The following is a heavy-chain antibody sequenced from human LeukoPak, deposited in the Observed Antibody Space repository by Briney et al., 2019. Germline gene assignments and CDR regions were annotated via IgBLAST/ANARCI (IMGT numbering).Heavy chain of an antibody. CDR1: GGAFSGHY. J-gene: IGHJ6*03. D-gene: IGHD2-8*01. CDR3: ARVRQEYCTNGVSYWGRSLAARDYYYYYMDV. Sequence: SETLSLTCAVYGGAFSGHYWSWIRQPPGKGLEWIGEINHSGSTNDNPSLKSRVTISVDTSKNQFSLKLSSVTAADTAVYYCARVRQEYCTNGVSYWGRSLAARDYYYYYMDVWGKGTTVTVSS. V-gene: IGHV4-34*01. CDR2: INHSGST.